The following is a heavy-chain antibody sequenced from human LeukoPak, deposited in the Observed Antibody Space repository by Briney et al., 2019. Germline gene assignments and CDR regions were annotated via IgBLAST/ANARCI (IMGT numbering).Heavy chain of an antibody. Sequence: GESLKISCKGSGYSFNTYWIGWVRQMPGKGLEWMGIIYPGDSDTKYSPSFQGQVTISADKSISTAYLQWSSLKASDTAMYYCTTTVTTLSYFDYWGQGTLVTVSS. J-gene: IGHJ4*02. D-gene: IGHD4-17*01. V-gene: IGHV5-51*01. CDR1: GYSFNTYW. CDR2: IYPGDSDT. CDR3: TTTVTTLSYFDY.